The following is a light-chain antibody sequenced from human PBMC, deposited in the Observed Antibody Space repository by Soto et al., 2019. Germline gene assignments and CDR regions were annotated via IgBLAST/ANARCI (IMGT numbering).Light chain of an antibody. CDR1: SSDVGGYNF. V-gene: IGLV2-14*03. J-gene: IGLJ3*02. CDR3: CSHSSSITWM. Sequence: QSVLTQTASVSGSPGQSITISCTGTSSDVGGYNFVSWYQQHPGKAPKLIIHEVTNRPSGVSNRFSGSKSGNTASLTISGLQAEDEVVYYCCSHSSSITWMFGGGTQLTVL. CDR2: EVT.